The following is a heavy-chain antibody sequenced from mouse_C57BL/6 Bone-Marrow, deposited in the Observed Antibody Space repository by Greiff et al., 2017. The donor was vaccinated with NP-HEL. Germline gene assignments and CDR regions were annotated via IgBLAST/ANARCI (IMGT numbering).Heavy chain of an antibody. J-gene: IGHJ3*01. D-gene: IGHD2-3*01. CDR2: ISSGGDYI. CDR1: GFTFSSYA. V-gene: IGHV5-9-1*02. CDR3: TSLDGYYPWFAY. Sequence: EVHLVESGEGLVKPGGSLKLSCAASGFTFSSYAMSWVRQTPEKRLEWVAYISSGGDYIYYADTVKGRFTISRDNARNTLYLQMSSLKSVDTAMYYCTSLDGYYPWFAYWGQGTLVTVSA.